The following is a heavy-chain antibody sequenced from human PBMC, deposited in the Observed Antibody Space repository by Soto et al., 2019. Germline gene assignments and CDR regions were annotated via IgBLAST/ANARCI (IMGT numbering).Heavy chain of an antibody. J-gene: IGHJ5*02. CDR1: GDSIISSDFY. D-gene: IGHD3-3*02. Sequence: KPSETLSLTCTVSGDSIISSDFYWGWVRQPPGKGLEWIGSIFYLGSSYYNPSLKSRVTMSVDTSKNQFSLRLRSVTAADTALYFCARHSLALRKNNRFDPWGQGIMVTVSS. V-gene: IGHV4-39*01. CDR2: IFYLGSS. CDR3: ARHSLALRKNNRFDP.